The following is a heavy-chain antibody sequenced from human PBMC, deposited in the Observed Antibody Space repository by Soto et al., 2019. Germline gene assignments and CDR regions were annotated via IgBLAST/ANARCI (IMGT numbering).Heavy chain of an antibody. Sequence: PGGSLRLSCAASGFTFSSSAMSWVRQAPGKGLEWVSGIGGSGGTTYYADSVKGRFTISRDNSKSTLYLQMNSLRADDTAVYYCAKAYYDILTAPRNWGQGTLVTVSS. CDR1: GFTFSSSA. CDR2: IGGSGGTT. CDR3: AKAYYDILTAPRN. D-gene: IGHD3-9*01. V-gene: IGHV3-23*01. J-gene: IGHJ4*02.